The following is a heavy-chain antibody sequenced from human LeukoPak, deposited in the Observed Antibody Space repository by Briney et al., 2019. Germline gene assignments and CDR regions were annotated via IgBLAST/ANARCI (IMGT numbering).Heavy chain of an antibody. V-gene: IGHV4-59*08. CDR3: ARHGGGWTFDY. D-gene: IGHD6-19*01. Sequence: SETLSLTCTISGGSIGSYYWTWIRQPPGKGLEWIGYIDYSGSTNYNPSFKSRVTMSVDTSKNQFSLKLSSVTAADTAVYFCARHGGGWTFDYWGRGTLVTVSS. CDR1: GGSIGSYY. CDR2: IDYSGST. J-gene: IGHJ4*02.